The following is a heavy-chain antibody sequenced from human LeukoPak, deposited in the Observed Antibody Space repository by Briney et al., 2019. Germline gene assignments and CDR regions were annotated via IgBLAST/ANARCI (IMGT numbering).Heavy chain of an antibody. Sequence: GASVKVSCKASGYTFTSYYMHWVRQAPGQGLEWMGIINPSGGSTSYAQKFQGRVTMTRDTSTSTVYMELSSLRSEDTAVYYCARAYSGSFYYYYGMDAWGQGTTVTVSS. V-gene: IGHV1-46*01. D-gene: IGHD1-26*01. CDR2: INPSGGST. J-gene: IGHJ6*02. CDR1: GYTFTSYY. CDR3: ARAYSGSFYYYYGMDA.